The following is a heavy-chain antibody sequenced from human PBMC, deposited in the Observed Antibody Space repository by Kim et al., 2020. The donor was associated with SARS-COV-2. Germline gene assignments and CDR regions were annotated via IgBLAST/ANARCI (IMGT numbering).Heavy chain of an antibody. CDR1: GYTFTSYY. J-gene: IGHJ6*01. V-gene: IGHV1-46*01. CDR2: INPSGGST. D-gene: IGHD2-15*01. Sequence: ASVKVSCKASGYTFTSYYMHWVRQAPGQGLEWMGIINPSGGSTSYAQKFQGRVTMTRDTSTSTVYMELSSLRSEDTAVYYCARDRVGCIGGSCYFRMDVWGQGPTVTVSS. CDR3: ARDRVGCIGGSCYFRMDV.